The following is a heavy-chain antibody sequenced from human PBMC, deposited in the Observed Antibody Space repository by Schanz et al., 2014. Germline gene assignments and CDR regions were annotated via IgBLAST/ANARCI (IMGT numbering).Heavy chain of an antibody. D-gene: IGHD5-12*01. V-gene: IGHV3-23*04. J-gene: IGHJ4*02. CDR2: MNESHSTI. CDR3: ARKVVATIGGYYDN. Sequence: VQLVESGGGVVQPGRSLRLSCAASGFSFSSYAMGRVRQARGKGLEWVSAMNESHSTIYYADSVRGRFTISRDNAENTLFLQMNSLRAEDTAVYYCARKVVATIGGYYDNWGQGTLVIVSS. CDR1: GFSFSSYA.